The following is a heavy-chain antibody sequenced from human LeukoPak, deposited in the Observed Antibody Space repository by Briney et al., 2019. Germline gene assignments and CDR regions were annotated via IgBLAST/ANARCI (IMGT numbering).Heavy chain of an antibody. CDR3: ARDREDYYDTSGYYLGY. CDR2: IIPIFGTA. J-gene: IGHJ4*02. D-gene: IGHD3-22*01. V-gene: IGHV1-69*13. Sequence: VASVKVSCKASGGTFSTYAISWVRQAPGQGLEWMGGIIPIFGTANYAQKFQGRVTITADEFTSTAYMELSSLRSEDTAMYYCARDREDYYDTSGYYLGYWGQGTLVTVSS. CDR1: GGTFSTYA.